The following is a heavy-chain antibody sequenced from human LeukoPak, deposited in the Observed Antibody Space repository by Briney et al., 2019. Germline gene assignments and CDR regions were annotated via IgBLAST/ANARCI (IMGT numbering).Heavy chain of an antibody. J-gene: IGHJ4*02. CDR2: INPSGGST. V-gene: IGHV1-46*03. CDR1: GYTFTGYY. Sequence: ASVKVSCKASGYTFTGYYMHLVRQAPGQGLEWMGWINPSGGSTSYAQKFQGRVTMTRDTSTSTVYMELSSLISEDTAVYFCARMVRGVTLYYFVYWGQGTLVTVSS. CDR3: ARMVRGVTLYYFVY. D-gene: IGHD3-10*01.